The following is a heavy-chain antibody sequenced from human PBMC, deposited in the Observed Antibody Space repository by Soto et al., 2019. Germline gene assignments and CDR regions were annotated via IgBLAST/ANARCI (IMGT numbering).Heavy chain of an antibody. CDR2: FYDGNT. D-gene: IGHD3-10*01. Sequence: PSETLSLTCIVSGGSITRRSSYWAWIRQPPGKGPEWVGTFYDGNTYHNPSLRSRITIAVDTSKNQFSLKLNSVAAADTAFYYCATTRGLAVGGSFDYWGQGMLVTAPQ. V-gene: IGHV4-39*01. CDR1: GGSITRRSSY. J-gene: IGHJ4*02. CDR3: ATTRGLAVGGSFDY.